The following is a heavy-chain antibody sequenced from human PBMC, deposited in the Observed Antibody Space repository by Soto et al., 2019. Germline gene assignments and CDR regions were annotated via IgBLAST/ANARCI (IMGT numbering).Heavy chain of an antibody. V-gene: IGHV3-30*03. J-gene: IGHJ6*04. D-gene: IGHD6-19*01. CDR2: IAFDGINT. CDR1: GFTFSDYG. Sequence: GGSLRLSCSASGFTFSDYGLHWVRQAPGKGLEWVAVIAFDGINTYYTDSVKGRFTISKDDSRNTLFLDMNSLRTEDTAVYYCARPSTSGRTAYYYGMDVRGKGTTFTVSS. CDR3: ARPSTSGRTAYYYGMDV.